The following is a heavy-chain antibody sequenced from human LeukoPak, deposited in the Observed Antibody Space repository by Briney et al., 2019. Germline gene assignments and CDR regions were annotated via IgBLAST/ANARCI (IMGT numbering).Heavy chain of an antibody. Sequence: PGGSLRLSCEASGFTFSSYAMTWVRQAPGKGLEWVSAMGGSGDSPKYADSLKGRFTMSRDSSRNTVYLQMNRLRPDDTAVYYCARDWSADYWGQGTLVTVSS. CDR1: GFTFSSYA. CDR2: MGGSGDSP. V-gene: IGHV3-23*01. CDR3: ARDWSADY. J-gene: IGHJ4*02.